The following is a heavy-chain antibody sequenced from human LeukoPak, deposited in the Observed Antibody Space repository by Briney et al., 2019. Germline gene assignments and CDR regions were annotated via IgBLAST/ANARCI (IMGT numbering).Heavy chain of an antibody. CDR1: GFTISSNY. D-gene: IGHD2-2*01. Sequence: GGSLRLSCAASGFTISSNYMSWVRQAPGKGLEWVSVIYSGGSTYYADSVKGRFTISRDNSKNTLYLQMNSLRVEDTGVYYCARGRYQLQSGADNYYMDVWGKGTTVTVSS. V-gene: IGHV3-53*01. CDR2: IYSGGST. J-gene: IGHJ6*03. CDR3: ARGRYQLQSGADNYYMDV.